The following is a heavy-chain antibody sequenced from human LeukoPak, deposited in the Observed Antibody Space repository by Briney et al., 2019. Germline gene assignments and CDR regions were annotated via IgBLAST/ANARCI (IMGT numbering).Heavy chain of an antibody. V-gene: IGHV4-34*01. CDR1: GGSFSGYY. D-gene: IGHD3-10*01. Sequence: SETLSLTCAVYGGSFSGYYWSWIRQPPGKGLEWIGEINHSGSTNYNPSLKSRVTISVDTSKNQFSLKLSSVTAADTAVYYCARGGGSGSYNHGMDVWGQGTTVTVSS. J-gene: IGHJ6*02. CDR3: ARGGGSGSYNHGMDV. CDR2: INHSGST.